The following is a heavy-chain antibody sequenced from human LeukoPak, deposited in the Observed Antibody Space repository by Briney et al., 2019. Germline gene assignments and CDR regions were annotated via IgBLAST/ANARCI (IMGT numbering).Heavy chain of an antibody. CDR1: GFTFSSYS. CDR3: ARVREDILTNLGFDY. V-gene: IGHV3-21*01. Sequence: GGSLRLSCAASGFTFSSYSMNWVRQAPGKGLEWVSSISSGSSYIYYADSVKGRFTISRDNPKNTLYLQMNSLRAEDTAVYYCARVREDILTNLGFDYWGQGTLVTVSS. D-gene: IGHD3-9*01. J-gene: IGHJ4*02. CDR2: ISSGSSYI.